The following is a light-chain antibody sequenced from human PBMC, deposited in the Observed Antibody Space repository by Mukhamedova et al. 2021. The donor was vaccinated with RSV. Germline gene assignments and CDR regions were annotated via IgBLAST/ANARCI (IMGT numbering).Light chain of an antibody. CDR2: EFS. J-gene: IGLJ1*01. CDR3: VSYTGTVYV. Sequence: IYEFSKRPSGVPVRFSGSKSGNTASLTVSGLQAEDEADYYCVSYTGTVYVFGTGTKVTVL. V-gene: IGLV2-8*01.